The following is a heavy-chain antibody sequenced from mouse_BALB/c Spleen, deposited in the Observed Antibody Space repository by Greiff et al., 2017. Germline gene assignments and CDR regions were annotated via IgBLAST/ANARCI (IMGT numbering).Heavy chain of an antibody. CDR2: INPSSGYT. CDR1: GYTFTSYT. V-gene: IGHV1-4*01. Sequence: VQLQESGAELARPGASVKMSCKASGYTFTSYTMHWVKQRPGQGLEWIGYINPSSGYTNYNQKFKDKATLTADKSSSTAYMQLSSLTSEDSAVYYCARVYYDYEDVFAYWGQGTLVTVSA. D-gene: IGHD2-4*01. J-gene: IGHJ3*01. CDR3: ARVYYDYEDVFAY.